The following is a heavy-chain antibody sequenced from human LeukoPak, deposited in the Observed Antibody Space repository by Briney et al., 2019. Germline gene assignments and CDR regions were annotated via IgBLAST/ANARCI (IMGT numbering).Heavy chain of an antibody. CDR1: GGSISSYY. Sequence: PSETLSLTCTVSGGSISSYYWSWIRQPPGKGLEWIGYIYYSGSTNYNPSLKSRVTISVDTSKNQFSLKLSSVTAADTAVYYCARVARYYDSSGYRAKPFFDYWGQGTLVTVSS. CDR3: ARVARYYDSSGYRAKPFFDY. D-gene: IGHD3-22*01. J-gene: IGHJ4*02. V-gene: IGHV4-59*12. CDR2: IYYSGST.